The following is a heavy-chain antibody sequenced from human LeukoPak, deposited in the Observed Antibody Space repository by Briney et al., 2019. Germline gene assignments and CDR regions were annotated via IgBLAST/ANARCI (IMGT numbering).Heavy chain of an antibody. D-gene: IGHD5-24*01. J-gene: IGHJ4*02. Sequence: SETLSLTCTVSGXSISSYYWSWIRQPPGKGLEWIGFIFYSGSTNYNPSVKSRVTISVDTSKNQFSLKLRSVTAADTAVYYCAREDGYNSPYYFDYWGQGTLVTVSS. CDR3: AREDGYNSPYYFDY. CDR2: IFYSGST. CDR1: GXSISSYY. V-gene: IGHV4-59*01.